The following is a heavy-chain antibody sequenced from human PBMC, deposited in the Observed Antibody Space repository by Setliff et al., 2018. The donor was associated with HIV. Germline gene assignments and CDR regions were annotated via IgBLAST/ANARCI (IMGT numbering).Heavy chain of an antibody. Sequence: GASVKVSCKVSGYTFLSYGISWVRQAPGQGLEWMGWISTYNRDTNSAQKFEDRLSLSTNSSTNTAYMELRSLRSDDTAIYYCARGKYNSGWYDVHYYFDNWGQGTLVTVSS. V-gene: IGHV1-18*01. CDR3: ARGKYNSGWYDVHYYFDN. CDR1: GYTFLSYG. D-gene: IGHD6-19*01. J-gene: IGHJ4*02. CDR2: ISTYNRDT.